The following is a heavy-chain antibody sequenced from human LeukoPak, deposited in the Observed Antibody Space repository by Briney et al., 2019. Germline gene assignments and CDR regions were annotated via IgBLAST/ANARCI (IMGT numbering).Heavy chain of an antibody. CDR2: IGGSGGTT. D-gene: IGHD2-2*01. V-gene: IGHV3-23*01. J-gene: IGHJ4*02. Sequence: GGSLRLSCAASGFSFSSYAMSWVRQAPGKGLEWVSTIGGSGGTTYYADSMKGRFAISRDNAKNTLYLQMNSLRAEDTAVYYCARRGQLLLDYWGQGTLVTVSS. CDR3: ARRGQLLLDY. CDR1: GFSFSSYA.